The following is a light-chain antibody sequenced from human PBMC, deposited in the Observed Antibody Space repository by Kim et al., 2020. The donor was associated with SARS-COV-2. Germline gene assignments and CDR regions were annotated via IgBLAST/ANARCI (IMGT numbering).Light chain of an antibody. V-gene: IGLV2-14*03. CDR2: DVN. J-gene: IGLJ1*01. CDR1: SNDVGGYNY. Sequence: GQSITIFCTGTSNDVGGYNYVSWYQQYPGKAPKLLIYDVNRRPSGVSDRFSGSKSGYRASLTISGLQPEDEAHYYCSSYTGSTTSVFGTGTEVTVL. CDR3: SSYTGSTTSV.